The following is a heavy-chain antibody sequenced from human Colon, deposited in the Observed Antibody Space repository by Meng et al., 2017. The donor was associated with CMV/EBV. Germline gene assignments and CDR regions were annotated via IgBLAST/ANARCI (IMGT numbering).Heavy chain of an antibody. CDR3: AREVVVSGLYYFALDV. CDR2: VYYNGNTNYGST. J-gene: IGHJ6*02. CDR1: GGSVSSGNYY. V-gene: IGHV4-61*01. D-gene: IGHD6-19*01. Sequence: GSLRLSCSVSGGSVSSGNYYWSWIRQPPGKGLEWIGNVYYNGNTNYGSTNYNPYLKSRVTISLDTSKNQVSLKLNSVSAADTAMYYCAREVVVSGLYYFALDVWGQGTRVTVSS.